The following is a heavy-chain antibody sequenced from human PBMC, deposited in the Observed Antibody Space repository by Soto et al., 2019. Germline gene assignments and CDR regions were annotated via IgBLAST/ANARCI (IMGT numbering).Heavy chain of an antibody. V-gene: IGHV4-30-4*01. J-gene: IGHJ5*01. CDR3: ARGRYCLTGRCFPNWFDS. Sequence: QVQLLESGPGLVKPSQTLSLTCSVSGDSISTVDYLWAWIRQPPGQALEYMGYIYKSATTYYNPSFECRVALSLDTSKSQFSLNVTSVTASDTALYFCARGRYCLTGRCFPNWFDSWGQGTRVTVSS. D-gene: IGHD2-15*01. CDR1: GDSISTVDYL. CDR2: IYKSATT.